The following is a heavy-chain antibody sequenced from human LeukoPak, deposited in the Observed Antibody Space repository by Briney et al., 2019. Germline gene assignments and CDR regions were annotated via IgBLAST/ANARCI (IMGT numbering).Heavy chain of an antibody. D-gene: IGHD3-10*01. CDR2: ISGSGGST. CDR1: GFAFSSYE. CDR3: AKLAPRTSSGLLWFGELSPYPDY. J-gene: IGHJ4*02. Sequence: GGSLRLSCAASGFAFSSYEMNWVRQAPGKGLEWVSAISGSGGSTYYADSVKGRFTISRDNSKNTLYLQMNSLRAEDTAVYYCAKLAPRTSSGLLWFGELSPYPDYWGQGTLVTVSS. V-gene: IGHV3-23*01.